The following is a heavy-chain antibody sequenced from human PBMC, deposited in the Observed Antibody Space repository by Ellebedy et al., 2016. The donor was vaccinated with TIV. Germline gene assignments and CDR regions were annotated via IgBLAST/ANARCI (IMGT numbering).Heavy chain of an antibody. J-gene: IGHJ3*01. CDR3: VSSTSMDAFDL. D-gene: IGHD2/OR15-2a*01. CDR1: GGSLSDNY. Sequence: SETLSFTCAVSGGSLSDNYWTWIRQPPGKGLEWIGYLYYTGSTNYNPSLKSRVTISVNTPRNQFSLKVTSVTAADTAVYYCVSSTSMDAFDLWGQGTMVTVSS. V-gene: IGHV4-59*01. CDR2: LYYTGST.